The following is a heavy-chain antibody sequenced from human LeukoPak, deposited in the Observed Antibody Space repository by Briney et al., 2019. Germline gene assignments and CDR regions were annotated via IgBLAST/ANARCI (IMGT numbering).Heavy chain of an antibody. CDR2: IYYSGST. D-gene: IGHD3-3*01. V-gene: IGHV4-59*01. Sequence: PSETLSLTCTVSGGSISSYYWSWIRQPPGKGLEWIGYIYYSGSTNYNPSLKSRVTISVDTSKNQFSLKLSSVTAADTAVYYCARESGPITIFGVATTDAFDIWGQGTMVTVSS. J-gene: IGHJ3*02. CDR1: GGSISSYY. CDR3: ARESGPITIFGVATTDAFDI.